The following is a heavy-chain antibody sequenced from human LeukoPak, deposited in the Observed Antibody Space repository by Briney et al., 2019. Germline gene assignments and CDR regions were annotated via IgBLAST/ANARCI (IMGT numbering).Heavy chain of an antibody. V-gene: IGHV3-30*04. Sequence: GRSLRLSCAASGFTFSSYAMHWVRQAPGKGLEWVAVISYDGSNKYYADSVKGRFTISRDNSKNTLHLQMNSLRAEDTAVYYCAREDGYYFDYWGQGTLVTVSS. J-gene: IGHJ4*02. CDR2: ISYDGSNK. D-gene: IGHD5-24*01. CDR1: GFTFSSYA. CDR3: AREDGYYFDY.